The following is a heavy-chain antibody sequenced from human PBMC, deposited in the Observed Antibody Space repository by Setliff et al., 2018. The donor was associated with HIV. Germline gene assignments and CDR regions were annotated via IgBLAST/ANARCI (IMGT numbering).Heavy chain of an antibody. J-gene: IGHJ5*02. CDR1: GGTFSSYA. CDR3: ARAQYQLLEPPTYNWFDP. CDR2: IIPILGIA. Sequence: SVKVSCKASGGTFSSYAISWVRQAPGQGLEWMGGIIPILGIANYAQKFQDRVTITADKSTDTAYMELSSLRSEDAAVYYCARAQYQLLEPPTYNWFDPWGQGTLVTVSS. V-gene: IGHV1-69*10. D-gene: IGHD2-2*01.